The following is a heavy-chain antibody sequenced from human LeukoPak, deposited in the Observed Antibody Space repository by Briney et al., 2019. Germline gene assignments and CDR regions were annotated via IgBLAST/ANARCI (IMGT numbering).Heavy chain of an antibody. CDR3: AGLWFGRSNWFDP. D-gene: IGHD3-10*01. CDR2: ISSSGSTI. Sequence: PGGSLRLSCAASGFTFSSYEMNWVRQAPGKGLEWVSYISSSGSTIYYADSVKGRFTISRDNAKNSLYLQMNSLRAEDTAVYYCAGLWFGRSNWFDPWGQGTLVTVSS. CDR1: GFTFSSYE. V-gene: IGHV3-48*03. J-gene: IGHJ5*02.